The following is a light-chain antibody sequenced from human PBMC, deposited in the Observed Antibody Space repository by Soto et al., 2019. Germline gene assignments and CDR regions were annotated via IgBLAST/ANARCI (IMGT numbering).Light chain of an antibody. CDR2: AAS. CDR3: QQYYSYPLT. J-gene: IGKJ4*01. CDR1: QGISSY. V-gene: IGKV1-8*01. Sequence: IRMTQSPASLSASTGDRVTITCRASQGISSYLAWYQQKPGKAPKLLIYAASTLQSGVPSRFSGSGSGTDFTLTISCLQSEDFATYYCQQYYSYPLTFGGGTKVDIK.